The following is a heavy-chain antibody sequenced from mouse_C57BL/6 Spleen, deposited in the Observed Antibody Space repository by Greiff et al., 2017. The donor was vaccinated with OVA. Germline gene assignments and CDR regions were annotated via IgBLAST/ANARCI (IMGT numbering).Heavy chain of an antibody. V-gene: IGHV1-72*01. CDR2: IDPNSGGT. CDR3: ARSGHSHYYGSSVYAMDY. Sequence: QVQLKQPGAELVKPGASVKLSCKASGYTFTSYWMHWVKQRPGRGLEWIGRIDPNSGGTKYNEKFKSKATLTVDKPSSTAYMQLSSLTSEDSAVYYCARSGHSHYYGSSVYAMDYWGQGTSVTVSS. D-gene: IGHD1-1*01. CDR1: GYTFTSYW. J-gene: IGHJ4*01.